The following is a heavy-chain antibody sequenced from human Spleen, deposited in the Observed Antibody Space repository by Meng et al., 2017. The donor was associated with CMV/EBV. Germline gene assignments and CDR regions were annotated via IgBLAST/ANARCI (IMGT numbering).Heavy chain of an antibody. CDR2: ISSNGGST. J-gene: IGHJ4*02. CDR3: ARAAPPEYSSSSSYFDY. V-gene: IGHV3-64*02. Sequence: FTFSSYAMHWVRQAPGKGLEYVSAISSNGGSTYYADSVKGRFTISRDNSKNTLYLQMGSLRAEDMAVYYCARAAPPEYSSSSSYFDYWGQGTLVTVSS. CDR1: FTFSSYA. D-gene: IGHD6-6*01.